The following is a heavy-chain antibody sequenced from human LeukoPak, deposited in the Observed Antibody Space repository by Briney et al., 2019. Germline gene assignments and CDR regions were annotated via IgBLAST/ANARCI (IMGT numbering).Heavy chain of an antibody. D-gene: IGHD3-22*01. Sequence: SETLSLTCTVSGGSISTSSFYWGWVRQPPGKGLEWIGIIYYSGSTYYNPSLKGRVTISVDTSKNHFSLQLSSVTAADTAVYYCARVKSTGYYYEAYYFDYWGQGTLVIVSS. CDR1: GGSISTSSFY. CDR3: ARVKSTGYYYEAYYFDY. J-gene: IGHJ4*02. V-gene: IGHV4-39*02. CDR2: IYYSGST.